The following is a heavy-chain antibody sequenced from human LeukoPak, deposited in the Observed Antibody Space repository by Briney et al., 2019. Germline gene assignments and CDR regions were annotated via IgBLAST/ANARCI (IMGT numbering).Heavy chain of an antibody. CDR3: AGPPLWFGELRNTFDY. Sequence: GGSLRLSCAASGFTFSSYAMHWVRQAPGKGLEWVAVISYDGSNKYYADSVKGRFTISRDNSKNTLYLQMNSLRAEDTAVYYCAGPPLWFGELRNTFDYWGQGTLVTVSS. CDR1: GFTFSSYA. J-gene: IGHJ4*02. D-gene: IGHD3-10*01. CDR2: ISYDGSNK. V-gene: IGHV3-30-3*01.